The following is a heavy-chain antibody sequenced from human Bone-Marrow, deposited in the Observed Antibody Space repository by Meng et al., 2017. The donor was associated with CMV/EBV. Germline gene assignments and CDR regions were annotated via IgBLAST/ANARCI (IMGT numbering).Heavy chain of an antibody. D-gene: IGHD4-11*01. Sequence: SETLSLTCTVSGGSISSYYWSWIRQPPGKGLEWIGYIYYSGSTNYNPSLKSRVTISVDTSKNQFSLKLSSVTAADTAVYYCARKGLDYSIFNWGQGKLVPVSS. CDR3: ARKGLDYSIFN. CDR2: IYYSGST. V-gene: IGHV4-59*01. CDR1: GGSISSYY. J-gene: IGHJ4*02.